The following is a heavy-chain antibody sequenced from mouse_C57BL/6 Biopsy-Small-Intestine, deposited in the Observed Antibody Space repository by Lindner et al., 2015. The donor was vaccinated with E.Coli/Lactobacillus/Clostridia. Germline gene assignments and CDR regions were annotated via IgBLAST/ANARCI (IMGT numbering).Heavy chain of an antibody. CDR3: ARGGYYGYDGYYFDY. J-gene: IGHJ2*01. CDR2: ISYSGST. Sequence: VQLQESGPGMVKPSQSLSLTCTVTGYSITSGYDRHWIRHFPGNKLEWMGYISYSGSTNYNPSLKSRISITHDTSKNHFFLKLNSVTTEDTATYYCARGGYYGYDGYYFDYWGQGTTLTVSS. D-gene: IGHD2-2*01. V-gene: IGHV3-1*01. CDR1: GYSITSGYD.